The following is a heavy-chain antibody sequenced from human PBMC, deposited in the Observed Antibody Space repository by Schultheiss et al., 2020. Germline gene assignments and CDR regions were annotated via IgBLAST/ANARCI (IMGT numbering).Heavy chain of an antibody. D-gene: IGHD3-22*01. CDR2: INHSGST. Sequence: SETLSLTCAVYGGSFSGYYWSWIRQPPGKGLEWIGEINHSGSTNYNPSLKSRVTISVDTSKNQFSLKLSSVTAEDTAVYYCARDGNYYDSSGYYNDAFDIWGQGTMVTVSS. V-gene: IGHV4-34*01. CDR1: GGSFSGYY. J-gene: IGHJ3*02. CDR3: ARDGNYYDSSGYYNDAFDI.